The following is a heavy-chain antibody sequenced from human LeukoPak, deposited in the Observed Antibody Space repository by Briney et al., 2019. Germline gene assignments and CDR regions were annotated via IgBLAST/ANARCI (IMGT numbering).Heavy chain of an antibody. V-gene: IGHV3-21*01. CDR3: ARDVRLGELYPDY. CDR1: GFTFSSYS. D-gene: IGHD3-16*01. Sequence: GGSLRLSCAASGFTFSSYSMNWVREAPGKGLEWVSSISSSSSYIYYADSVKGRFTISRDNAKNSLYLQMNSLRDEDTAVYYCARDVRLGELYPDYWGQGTLVTVSS. J-gene: IGHJ4*02. CDR2: ISSSSSYI.